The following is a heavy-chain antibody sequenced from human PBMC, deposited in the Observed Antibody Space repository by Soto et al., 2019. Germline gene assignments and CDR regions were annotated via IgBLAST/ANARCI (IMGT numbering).Heavy chain of an antibody. D-gene: IGHD3-22*01. Sequence: QVQLQESGPGLVKPSETLSLTCTVSGVSIDSYYWTWIRQPPGKGLEWIGYVYYTGTTTYSTSLKIRVTISVDTSINQISLKLSSVTAADTAFYYCARLGGYYQSLDTWGQGTLVTVSS. CDR2: VYYTGTT. CDR3: ARLGGYYQSLDT. J-gene: IGHJ5*02. V-gene: IGHV4-59*08. CDR1: GVSIDSYY.